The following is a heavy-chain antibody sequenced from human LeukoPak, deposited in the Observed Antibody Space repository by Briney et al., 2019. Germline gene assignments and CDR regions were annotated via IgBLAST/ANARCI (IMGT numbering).Heavy chain of an antibody. V-gene: IGHV3-53*01. D-gene: IGHD3-3*01. CDR3: AMGSGYLFDY. CDR2: IYSGGTT. CDR1: GFTFSNYA. J-gene: IGHJ4*02. Sequence: PGGSLRLSCVASGFTFSNYAMSWVRQAPGKGLEWVAVIYSGGTTYYADSVKGRFTISRDNSKNTLYLQMNTLRAEDTAVYYCAMGSGYLFDYWGQGTLVTVSS.